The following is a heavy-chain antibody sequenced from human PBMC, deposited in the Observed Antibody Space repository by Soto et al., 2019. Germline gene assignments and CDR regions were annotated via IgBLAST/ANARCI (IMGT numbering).Heavy chain of an antibody. CDR2: ISYDGSNK. D-gene: IGHD3-9*01. Sequence: GSLRLSCAASGFTFSSYGMHWVRQAPGKGLEWVAVISYDGSNKYYADSVKGRFTISRDNSKNTLYLQMNSLRAEDTAVYYCAKDRISYYDILTGPFDYWGQGTLVTVSS. V-gene: IGHV3-30*18. J-gene: IGHJ4*02. CDR3: AKDRISYYDILTGPFDY. CDR1: GFTFSSYG.